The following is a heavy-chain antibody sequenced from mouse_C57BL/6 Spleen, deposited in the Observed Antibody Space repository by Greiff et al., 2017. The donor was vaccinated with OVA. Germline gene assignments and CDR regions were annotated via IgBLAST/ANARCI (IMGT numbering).Heavy chain of an antibody. D-gene: IGHD1-1*01. CDR1: GFTFSSYG. J-gene: IGHJ2*01. CDR2: ISSGGSYT. CDR3: ARHELGSSYAFDY. V-gene: IGHV5-6*01. Sequence: EVQLVESGGDLVKPGGSLKLSCAASGFTFSSYGMSWVRQTPDQRLEWVATISSGGSYTYYPDSVKGRFTISRDNAKNTLYLQMSSLKSEDTAMDYCARHELGSSYAFDYWGQGTTLTVSS.